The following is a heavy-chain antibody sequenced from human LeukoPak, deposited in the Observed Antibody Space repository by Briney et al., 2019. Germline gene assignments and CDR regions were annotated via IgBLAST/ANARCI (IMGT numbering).Heavy chain of an antibody. Sequence: PSETLSLTCTVSGGSISSYYWSWIRQPPGKGLEWIGYIYYSGSTNYNPSLKCRVTISVDTSKNQFSLKLSSVTAADTAVYYCARQGRMATRGEFDYWGQGTLVTVSS. V-gene: IGHV4-59*01. CDR2: IYYSGST. D-gene: IGHD5-24*01. J-gene: IGHJ4*02. CDR3: ARQGRMATRGEFDY. CDR1: GGSISSYY.